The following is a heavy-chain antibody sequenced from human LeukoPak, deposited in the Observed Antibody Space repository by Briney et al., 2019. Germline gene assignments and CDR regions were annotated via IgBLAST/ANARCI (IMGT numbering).Heavy chain of an antibody. CDR1: GFTFSDYY. J-gene: IGHJ4*02. Sequence: PGGSLRLSCAASGFTFSDYYMSWIRQAPGKGLEWVSYISSSSSYTNYADSVKGRFTISRDNAKNSLYLQMNGLRAEDTAVYYCARGSMVRGVTFDYWGQGTLVTVSS. V-gene: IGHV3-11*06. D-gene: IGHD3-10*01. CDR3: ARGSMVRGVTFDY. CDR2: ISSSSSYT.